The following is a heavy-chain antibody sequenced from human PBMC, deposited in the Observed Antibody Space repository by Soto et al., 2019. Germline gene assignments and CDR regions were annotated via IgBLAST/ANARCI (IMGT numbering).Heavy chain of an antibody. J-gene: IGHJ4*02. CDR1: GFTFSSYW. CDR2: INTDGSTT. Sequence: EVQLVESGGNLVQPGGSLRLSCAASGFTFSSYWIHWVRQPPGKGLLWVPRINTDGSTTNYADSVKGRFTISRDNAKNTLYLQMNSLRAEDTAVYYCARGASGNYYLDYWGQGALVTISS. D-gene: IGHD3-10*01. V-gene: IGHV3-74*01. CDR3: ARGASGNYYLDY.